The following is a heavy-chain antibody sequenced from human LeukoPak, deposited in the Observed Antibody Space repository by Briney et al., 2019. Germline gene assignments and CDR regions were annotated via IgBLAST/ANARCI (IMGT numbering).Heavy chain of an antibody. CDR3: ARDLSSPGYSSGWAH. J-gene: IGHJ4*02. D-gene: IGHD6-19*01. CDR1: GFIFTDYW. CDR2: ISGDGRGT. Sequence: PGGSLRLSCAASGFIFTDYWMHWVRQGPGKELVWVARISGDGRGTTYVDSVKGRFTISRDNSKNTLYLQMNSLRAEDTAVYYCARDLSSPGYSSGWAHWGQGTLVTVSS. V-gene: IGHV3-74*01.